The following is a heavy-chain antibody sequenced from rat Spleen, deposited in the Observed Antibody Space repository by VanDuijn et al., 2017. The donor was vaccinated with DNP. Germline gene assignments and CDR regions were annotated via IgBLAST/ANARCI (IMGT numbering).Heavy chain of an antibody. J-gene: IGHJ2*01. CDR1: GFTFSDYY. V-gene: IGHV5-22*01. CDR3: ARHVLPLRVWDY. Sequence: EVQLVESGGDLVQPGRSLKLSCAASGFTFSDYYMAWVRRAPAKGLEWVAYISYDVGNTYYRDSVKGRFTISRDNAKSTLYLQMNSLRSEDMATYYCARHVLPLRVWDYWGQGVMVTVSS. D-gene: IGHD1-4*01. CDR2: ISYDVGNT.